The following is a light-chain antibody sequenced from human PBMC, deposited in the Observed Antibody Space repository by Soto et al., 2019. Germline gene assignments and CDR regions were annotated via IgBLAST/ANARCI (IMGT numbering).Light chain of an antibody. J-gene: IGLJ1*01. Sequence: QSALTQPASMSGSPGQPITISCTGSSSDVGGYNYVSWYQQHPGKAPKFLIYEVTNRPLGVSNRFSGSKSGNTASLTISGLQAEDEADYYCSSYTSSSTLVFGTGTKLTVL. CDR3: SSYTSSSTLV. CDR2: EVT. V-gene: IGLV2-14*01. CDR1: SSDVGGYNY.